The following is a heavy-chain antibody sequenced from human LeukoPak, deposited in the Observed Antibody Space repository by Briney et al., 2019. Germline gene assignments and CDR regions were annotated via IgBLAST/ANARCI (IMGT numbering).Heavy chain of an antibody. CDR2: IYTSGST. D-gene: IGHD3-9*01. J-gene: IGHJ6*02. CDR1: GGSISSDY. V-gene: IGHV4-4*07. CDR3: ARDLHILTGYYRGGYYYYGMDV. Sequence: PSETLSLTCTVSGGSISSDYWSWIRQPPGKGLEWIGRIYTSGSTNTNPSLKSRVTMSVDTSKNQVSLKLSSVTAADTAVYYCARDLHILTGYYRGGYYYYGMDVWGQGTTVTVSS.